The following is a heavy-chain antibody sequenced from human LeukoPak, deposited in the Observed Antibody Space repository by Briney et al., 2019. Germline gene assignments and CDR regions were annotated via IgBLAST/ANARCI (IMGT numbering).Heavy chain of an antibody. CDR2: ISYDGSNK. D-gene: IGHD2-15*01. V-gene: IGHV3-30*07. J-gene: IGHJ4*02. CDR3: AKDTKGYCSS. Sequence: GGSLRLSCAASGFTFSSYAMHWVRQAPGKGLEWVAVISYDGSNKYYADSVKGRFTISRDNSKNTLYLQMNSLRAEDTAVYYCAKDTKGYCSSWGQGTLVTVSS. CDR1: GFTFSSYA.